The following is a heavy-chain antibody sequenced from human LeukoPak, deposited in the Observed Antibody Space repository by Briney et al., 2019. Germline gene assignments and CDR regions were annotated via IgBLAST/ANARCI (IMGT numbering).Heavy chain of an antibody. D-gene: IGHD1-26*01. V-gene: IGHV1-69*13. CDR3: ARDSGSYSLYYYYYGMDV. CDR2: IIPIFGTA. Sequence: ASVKVSCKASGGTFSSYAISWVRQAPGQGLEWMGGIIPIFGTANYAQKFQGRVTITADESTSTAYMELSSLRSEDTAVYYCARDSGSYSLYYYYYGMDVWGQGTTVTVSS. J-gene: IGHJ6*02. CDR1: GGTFSSYA.